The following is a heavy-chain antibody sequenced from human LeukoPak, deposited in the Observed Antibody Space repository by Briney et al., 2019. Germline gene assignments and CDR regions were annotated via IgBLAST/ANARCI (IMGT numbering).Heavy chain of an antibody. CDR2: TYYRSKWYN. V-gene: IGHV6-1*01. Sequence: SQTLSLTCAISGDSVSSNSATWNWIRQSPSRGLEWLGGTYYRSKWYNDYAVSVKSRITVNPDTSKNQFSLQLNSVTPEDTAVYYCARGFASLYYFDYWGQGTLVTVSS. CDR3: ARGFASLYYFDY. J-gene: IGHJ4*02. CDR1: GDSVSSNSAT. D-gene: IGHD6-6*01.